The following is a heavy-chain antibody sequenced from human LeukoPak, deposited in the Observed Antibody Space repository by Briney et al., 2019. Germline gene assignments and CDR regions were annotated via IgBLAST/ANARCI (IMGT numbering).Heavy chain of an antibody. D-gene: IGHD3-10*01. CDR3: AKNFEPHGSGSYVFDY. J-gene: IGHJ4*02. Sequence: GGPLRLSCAASGFTLSRYAMLWLRQAPGKGLEGVSAISGSGGSTYYADSVKGRFTISRDNSKNTLYLQMNSLRAEDTAVYYCAKNFEPHGSGSYVFDYWGQGTLVTVSS. CDR2: ISGSGGST. V-gene: IGHV3-23*01. CDR1: GFTLSRYA.